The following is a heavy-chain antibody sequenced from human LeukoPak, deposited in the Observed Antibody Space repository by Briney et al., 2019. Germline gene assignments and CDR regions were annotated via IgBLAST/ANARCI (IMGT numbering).Heavy chain of an antibody. CDR3: ARAAYSSTWYSRYFDL. V-gene: IGHV3-13*01. CDR2: IGTAGEI. D-gene: IGHD6-13*01. J-gene: IGHJ2*01. CDR1: GFTFSSYD. Sequence: GGSLRLSCAASGFTFSSYDIHWVRQATGKGLEWVSGIGTAGEIYYPGSVKGRFTISRENAKNSLYLQMDSLRAGDTVVYYCARAAYSSTWYSRYFDLWGRGTLVTVSS.